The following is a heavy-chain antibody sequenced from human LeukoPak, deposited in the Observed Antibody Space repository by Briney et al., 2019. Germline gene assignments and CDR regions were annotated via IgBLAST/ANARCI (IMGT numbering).Heavy chain of an antibody. CDR1: GFTFSNYN. J-gene: IGHJ4*02. D-gene: IGHD3-9*01. V-gene: IGHV3-21*01. CDR2: ISRSSIYI. Sequence: GGSLRLSCAASGFTFSNYNMDWVRQAPGKGLEWVSSISRSSIYIYYADSMKGRFTVSRDNAKNSLYLQMNSLRGEDTAVYYCARDRILTGAFDYWGQGTLVTVSS. CDR3: ARDRILTGAFDY.